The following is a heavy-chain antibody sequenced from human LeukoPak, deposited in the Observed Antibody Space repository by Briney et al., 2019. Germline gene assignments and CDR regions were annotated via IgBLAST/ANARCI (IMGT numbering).Heavy chain of an antibody. J-gene: IGHJ4*02. CDR2: ISYDAINK. CDR3: ARDQDVAAAGTWGSIDY. Sequence: GGSLRLSCAASGFTFSHYGIHWVRQAPGKGLEWVAVISYDAINKYYTDSVKGRFTISRDNSKNTLYLQMNSLRAEDTAVYYCARDQDVAAAGTWGSIDYWGQGTLVTVSS. V-gene: IGHV3-30*03. D-gene: IGHD6-13*01. CDR1: GFTFSHYG.